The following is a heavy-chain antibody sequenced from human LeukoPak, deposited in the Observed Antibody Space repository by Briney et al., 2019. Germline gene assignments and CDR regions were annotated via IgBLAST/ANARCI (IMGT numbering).Heavy chain of an antibody. CDR3: ARAMTTVTTSSAFDI. V-gene: IGHV4-34*01. D-gene: IGHD4-17*01. Sequence: SETLSLTCAVYGGSFSGYYWSWIRQPLGKGLEWIGEINHSGSTNYNLSLKSRVTISVDTSKNQFSLKLSSVTAADTAVYYCARAMTTVTTSSAFDIWGQGTMVTVSS. CDR2: INHSGST. CDR1: GGSFSGYY. J-gene: IGHJ3*02.